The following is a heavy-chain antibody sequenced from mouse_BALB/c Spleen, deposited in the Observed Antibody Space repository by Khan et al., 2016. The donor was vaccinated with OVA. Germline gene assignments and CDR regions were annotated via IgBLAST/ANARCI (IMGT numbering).Heavy chain of an antibody. V-gene: IGHV5-6-4*01. CDR2: INSGSTYT. CDR3: TSDGNDAHWYFEV. Sequence: EVQLQESGGGLVRPGGSLKLSCAASGFSFTTYTMSWVRQTPEKRLAWVATINSGSTYTYYPDSVKGRFTISRDNAKTTLYLQMSSLKSEDTAMYYCTSDGNDAHWYFEVWGAGTTVTVSP. CDR1: GFSFTTYT. J-gene: IGHJ1*01. D-gene: IGHD2-2*01.